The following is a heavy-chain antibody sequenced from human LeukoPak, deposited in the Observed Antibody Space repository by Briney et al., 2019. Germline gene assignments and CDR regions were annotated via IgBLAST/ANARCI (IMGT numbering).Heavy chain of an antibody. V-gene: IGHV3-30*18. Sequence: GGSLRLSCAASGFTFSSYGMHWVRQAPGKGLEWVAVIPYDGSNKYYADSVKGRFTISRDNSKNTLYLQMNSLRAEDTAVYYCAKFPRIAVAGSPDYWGQGTLVTVSS. CDR1: GFTFSSYG. D-gene: IGHD6-19*01. CDR2: IPYDGSNK. CDR3: AKFPRIAVAGSPDY. J-gene: IGHJ4*02.